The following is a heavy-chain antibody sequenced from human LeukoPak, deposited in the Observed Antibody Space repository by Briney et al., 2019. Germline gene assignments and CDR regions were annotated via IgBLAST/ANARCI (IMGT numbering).Heavy chain of an antibody. V-gene: IGHV3-15*01. J-gene: IGHJ4*02. D-gene: IGHD6-19*01. CDR1: GFTFSNAW. Sequence: GGSLRLSCAASGFTFSNAWMSWVRQAPGKGLEWVGRIKSKTDGGTTDYAAPVKGRFTISRDDSKNTLYLQMNSLKTEDTAVYYCTRADSSGWYYFDYWGQGTLVTVSS. CDR3: TRADSSGWYYFDY. CDR2: IKSKTDGGTT.